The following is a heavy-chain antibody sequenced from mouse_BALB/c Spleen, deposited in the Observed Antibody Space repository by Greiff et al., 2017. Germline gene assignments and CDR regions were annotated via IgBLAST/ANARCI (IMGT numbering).Heavy chain of an antibody. J-gene: IGHJ3*01. CDR3: ARDGSSIFAY. CDR1: GFTFSSFG. D-gene: IGHD1-1*01. Sequence: EVKVEESEGGLVQPGGSRKLSCAASGFTFSSFGMHWVRQAPEKGLEWVAYISSGSSTIYYADTVKGRFTISRDNPKNTLFLQMTSLRSEDTAMYYCARDGSSIFAYWGQGTLVTVSA. V-gene: IGHV5-17*02. CDR2: ISSGSSTI.